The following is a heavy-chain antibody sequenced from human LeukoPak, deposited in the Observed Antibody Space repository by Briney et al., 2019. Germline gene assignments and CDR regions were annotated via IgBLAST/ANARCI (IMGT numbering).Heavy chain of an antibody. V-gene: IGHV4-34*01. D-gene: IGHD2-2*01. CDR3: ARLGYIVVVPAATRGFDY. J-gene: IGHJ4*02. CDR2: INHSGST. Sequence: SETLSLTCAVYGGSFSGYYWSWIRQPPGKGLEWIGEINHSGSTNYNPSLKSRVTISVDTSKNQFSLKLSSVTAADTAVYYCARLGYIVVVPAATRGFDYWGQGTLVTVSS. CDR1: GGSFSGYY.